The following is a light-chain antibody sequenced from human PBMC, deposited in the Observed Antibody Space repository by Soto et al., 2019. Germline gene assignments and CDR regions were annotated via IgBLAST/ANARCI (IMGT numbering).Light chain of an antibody. CDR3: QQSDSTLWT. Sequence: DIQMTQSPSSLSASVGDRVTITCRASQSISSYLNWYQQKPGKAPQLLIYAASSLQSGVPSRFRGRGSWTDVTLAISSLQPEDFATYYCQQSDSTLWTFGQGTKVEIK. V-gene: IGKV1-39*01. CDR1: QSISSY. J-gene: IGKJ1*01. CDR2: AAS.